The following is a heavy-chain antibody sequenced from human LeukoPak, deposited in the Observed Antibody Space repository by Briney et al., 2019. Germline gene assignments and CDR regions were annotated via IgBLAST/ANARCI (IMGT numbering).Heavy chain of an antibody. J-gene: IGHJ5*02. V-gene: IGHV3-21*01. Sequence: GGSLRLSCAASGFTFSSYSMNWVRQAPGKGLEWVSSISSSSSYIYYADSVKGRFTISRDNAKNSLYLQMNSLRAEDTAVYYCARDLGWFGEDWFDPWGQGTLVTVSS. CDR1: GFTFSSYS. CDR2: ISSSSSYI. CDR3: ARDLGWFGEDWFDP. D-gene: IGHD3-10*01.